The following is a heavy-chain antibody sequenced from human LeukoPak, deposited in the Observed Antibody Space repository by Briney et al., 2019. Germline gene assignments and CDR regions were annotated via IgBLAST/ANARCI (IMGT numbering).Heavy chain of an antibody. Sequence: KTGGSLRLSCAASGFTFSSYNMNWVRQAPGKGLEWVSSISSSSSYIYYADSVKGRSTISRDNAKNSLYLQMNSLRAEDTAVYYCARDKIAAAGTDYYYGMDVWGQGTTVTVSS. CDR1: GFTFSSYN. V-gene: IGHV3-21*01. CDR3: ARDKIAAAGTDYYYGMDV. D-gene: IGHD6-13*01. CDR2: ISSSSSYI. J-gene: IGHJ6*02.